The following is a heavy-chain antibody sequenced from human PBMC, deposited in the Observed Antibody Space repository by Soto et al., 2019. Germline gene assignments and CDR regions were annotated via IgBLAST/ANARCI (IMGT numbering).Heavy chain of an antibody. CDR2: INPSGGSA. CDR3: ARRYCSSTSCFGRYYYYGMDV. V-gene: IGHV1-46*03. J-gene: IGHJ6*02. D-gene: IGHD2-2*01. CDR1: GYTFTTYY. Sequence: ASVKVSCKASGYTFTTYYIHWVRHPPGQGREWMGIINPSGGSATYAQKFQGRVTMTRDTSTSTVYMELSSLRSEDTAVHYCARRYCSSTSCFGRYYYYGMDVWG.